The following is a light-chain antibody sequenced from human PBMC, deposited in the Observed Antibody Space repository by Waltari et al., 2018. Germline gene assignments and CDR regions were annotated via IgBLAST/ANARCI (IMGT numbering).Light chain of an antibody. CDR1: SSNIGSSY. CDR2: DNN. V-gene: IGLV1-44*01. J-gene: IGLJ1*01. CDR3: AGWDGSLNGYV. Sequence: QSVLTQPPSASGTPGQRVTISCSGSSSNIGSSYVNWYQQRPGTAPQLLIYDNNQRPPGGPDRFSGSKYGTSAFLAISGLQSEDEADYYCAGWDGSLNGYVFGAATKVTVL.